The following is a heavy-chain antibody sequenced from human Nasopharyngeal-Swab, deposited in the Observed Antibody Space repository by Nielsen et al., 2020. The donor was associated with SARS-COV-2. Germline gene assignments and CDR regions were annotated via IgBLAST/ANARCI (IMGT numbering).Heavy chain of an antibody. D-gene: IGHD1-26*01. CDR2: IRSKPDNYAT. CDR1: GFTFSGST. Sequence: ESLKISCAASGFTFSGSTMHWVRPTSGKGLEGVGRIRSKPDNYATAYAASVKGRFIISRDDSKNTAYLQMNSLKTEDTAVYYCARVNPVSGSYYDAFDIWGQGTMVTVSS. J-gene: IGHJ3*02. CDR3: ARVNPVSGSYYDAFDI. V-gene: IGHV3-73*01.